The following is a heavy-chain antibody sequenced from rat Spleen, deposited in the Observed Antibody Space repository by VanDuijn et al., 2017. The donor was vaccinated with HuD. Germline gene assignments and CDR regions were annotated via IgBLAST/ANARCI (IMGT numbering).Heavy chain of an antibody. CDR3: ARLGYYSSYIYGVMDA. D-gene: IGHD1-2*01. Sequence: EVQLQESGPGLVKPSQSLSLTCSVTGYSITSNYWGWIRKFPGNKMEWIGHISYSGSTSYNPSLKSRISITRDTSKNQFFLQLNSVTTEDTATYYCARLGYYSSYIYGVMDAWGQGASVTVSS. J-gene: IGHJ4*01. CDR1: GYSITSNY. V-gene: IGHV3-1*01. CDR2: ISYSGST.